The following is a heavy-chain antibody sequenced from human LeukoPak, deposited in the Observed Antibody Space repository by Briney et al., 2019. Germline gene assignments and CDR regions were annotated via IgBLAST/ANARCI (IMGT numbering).Heavy chain of an antibody. CDR2: INAGNGNT. D-gene: IGHD6-25*01. Sequence: ASVKVSCKASGYTFTSYAMHWVRQAPGQRLEWMGWINAGNGNTKYSQKFQGRVTITRDTSASTAYMELSSLRSEDTAVYYCAGALSLIAAAVIFPPFDPGGQGPLAPVS. V-gene: IGHV1-3*01. J-gene: IGHJ5*02. CDR3: AGALSLIAAAVIFPPFDP. CDR1: GYTFTSYA.